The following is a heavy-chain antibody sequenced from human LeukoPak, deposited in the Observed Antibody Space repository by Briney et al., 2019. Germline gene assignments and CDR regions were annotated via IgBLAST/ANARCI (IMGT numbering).Heavy chain of an antibody. CDR3: AKIKSGVQLWLVGAFDI. Sequence: GRSLRLSCAASGFTFSSYAMHWVRQAPGKGLEWVAAISYDGSNKYYADSVKGRFTISRDNSKNTLYLQMNSLRAEDTAVYYCAKIKSGVQLWLVGAFDIWGQGTMVTVSS. V-gene: IGHV3-30*18. J-gene: IGHJ3*02. CDR2: ISYDGSNK. D-gene: IGHD5-18*01. CDR1: GFTFSSYA.